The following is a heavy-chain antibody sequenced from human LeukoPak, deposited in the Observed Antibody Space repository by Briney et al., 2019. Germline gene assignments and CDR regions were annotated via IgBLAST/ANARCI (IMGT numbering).Heavy chain of an antibody. V-gene: IGHV4-39*01. J-gene: IGHJ5*02. CDR2: IYYSGST. D-gene: IGHD2-15*01. CDR1: GGSISSYY. CDR3: ARHLKERNSPVLVAAINWFDP. Sequence: SETLSLTCTVAGGSISSYYWSWIRQPPGKGLEWIGSIYYSGSTYYNPSLKSRVTISVDTSKNQFSLKLSSVTAADTAVYYCARHLKERNSPVLVAAINWFDPWGQGTLVTVSS.